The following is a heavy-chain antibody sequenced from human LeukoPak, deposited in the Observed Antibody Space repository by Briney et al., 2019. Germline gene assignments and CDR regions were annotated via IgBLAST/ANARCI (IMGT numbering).Heavy chain of an antibody. V-gene: IGHV3-33*01. CDR3: ARAGEAFDI. CDR1: GFTFSSYG. CDR2: IWYDGSDK. Sequence: QAGGSLRLSCAASGFTFSSYGMHWVRQAPGKGLQWVADIWYDGSDKYYRDSVKGRFTISRDNSKNTLYLQMNSLRAEDTAIYYCARAGEAFDIWGGGAMVSDCS. J-gene: IGHJ3*02.